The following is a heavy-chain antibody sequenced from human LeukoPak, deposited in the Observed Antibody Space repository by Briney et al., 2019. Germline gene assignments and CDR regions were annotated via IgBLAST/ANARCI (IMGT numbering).Heavy chain of an antibody. CDR2: IDPSDSYT. Sequence: PGESLKISCKGSGYSFSSYWISWVRQMPGKGLEWMGKIDPSDSYTAYSPSFQGHVTISADRSVSTAYLQWSSLKASDTAMYYCARPALAGQNWYFDLWGRGTLVTVSS. J-gene: IGHJ2*01. D-gene: IGHD6-19*01. CDR1: GYSFSSYW. CDR3: ARPALAGQNWYFDL. V-gene: IGHV5-10-1*01.